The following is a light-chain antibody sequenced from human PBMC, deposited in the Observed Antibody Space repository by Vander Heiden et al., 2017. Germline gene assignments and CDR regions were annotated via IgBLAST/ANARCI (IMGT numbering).Light chain of an antibody. CDR1: SSDFGGYTY. CDR3: SSYTSSSLV. J-gene: IGLJ1*01. Sequence: QSVPTQPAAVSGSPGQAITISCTGTSSDFGGYTYVSWYQQHPGKAPKLMIYDVSNRPSGVSNRFSGSKSGNTASLTISGLQAEDEADYYCSSYTSSSLVFGTGTKVTVL. CDR2: DVS. V-gene: IGLV2-14*03.